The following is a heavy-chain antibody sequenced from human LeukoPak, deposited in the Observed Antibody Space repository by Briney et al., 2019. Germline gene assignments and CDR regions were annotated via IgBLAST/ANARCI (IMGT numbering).Heavy chain of an antibody. V-gene: IGHV1-46*01. CDR1: GSGYTFSSDY. Sequence: ASVKVSCKASGSGYTFSSDYMHWVRQAPGQGLEWMGRIIPGGGRTIFAQKFQGRLTLTRDVSTGTFYMELSSLRSDDTAVYYCARDGSFFNFDHWGQGTLVTVSS. CDR3: ARDGSFFNFDH. D-gene: IGHD3-10*01. CDR2: IIPGGGRT. J-gene: IGHJ4*02.